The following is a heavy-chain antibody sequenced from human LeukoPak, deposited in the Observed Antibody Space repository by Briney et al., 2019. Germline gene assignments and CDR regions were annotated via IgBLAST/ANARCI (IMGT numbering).Heavy chain of an antibody. CDR1: GFTFSSYS. CDR2: ISSSSSYI. Sequence: GGSLRLSCAASGFTFSSYSMNWVRQAPGKGLEWVSSISSSSSYIYYADSVKGRFTISRDNAKNSLYLQMNSLRAEDTAVYYCAREESSSWPTIDAFDIWGQGTMVTVSS. V-gene: IGHV3-21*01. CDR3: AREESSSWPTIDAFDI. J-gene: IGHJ3*02. D-gene: IGHD6-13*01.